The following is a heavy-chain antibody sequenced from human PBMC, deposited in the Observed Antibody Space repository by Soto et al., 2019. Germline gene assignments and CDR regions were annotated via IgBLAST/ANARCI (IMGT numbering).Heavy chain of an antibody. J-gene: IGHJ6*02. CDR2: ISVYNGNT. Sequence: ASVKVSCKASDNTFSSYGFSWVRQAPGQGLEWMGWISVYNGNTNYAQRLQGRVTMTTDTSTSTAYMELRSLRSDDTAVYYCAVHSSIRGGSYFGMDVWGRGNRVTVS. CDR1: DNTFSSYG. V-gene: IGHV1-18*01. D-gene: IGHD6-13*01. CDR3: AVHSSIRGGSYFGMDV.